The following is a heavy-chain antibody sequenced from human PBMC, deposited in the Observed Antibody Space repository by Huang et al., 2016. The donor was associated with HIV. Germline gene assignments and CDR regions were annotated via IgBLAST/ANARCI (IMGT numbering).Heavy chain of an antibody. CDR3: ARPTLSRDFYGSESSWIDY. D-gene: IGHD3-10*01. CDR1: GYTFSGYY. V-gene: IGHV1-2*02. CDR2: YNTKMGAR. J-gene: IGHJ4*02. Sequence: QVPLVQSGAEVKKPGASVRVSCKASGYTFSGYYMHWVRQAPGQGLEWEIWYNTKMGARNYTLNGQGRVTMTRETSISTADMGVSSLRSDDTAVYYCARPTLSRDFYGSESSWIDYWGQGTLVTVSS.